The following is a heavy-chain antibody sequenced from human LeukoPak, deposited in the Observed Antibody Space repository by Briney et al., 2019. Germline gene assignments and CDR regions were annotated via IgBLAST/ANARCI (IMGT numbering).Heavy chain of an antibody. CDR1: GFTFSNYA. J-gene: IGHJ4*02. CDR2: ISGSGGST. Sequence: GGSLRLSCAASGFTFSNYAMSWVRQAPGKGLEWVSAISGSGGSTYYADSVKGRFTISRDNSKNTLYLQMNSLRAEDTAVYYCAKESTDFWSGYYMDYWGQGTLVTVSS. CDR3: AKESTDFWSGYYMDY. V-gene: IGHV3-23*01. D-gene: IGHD3-3*01.